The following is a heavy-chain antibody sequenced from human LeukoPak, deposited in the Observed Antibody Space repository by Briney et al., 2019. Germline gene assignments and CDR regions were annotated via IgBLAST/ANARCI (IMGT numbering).Heavy chain of an antibody. J-gene: IGHJ4*02. D-gene: IGHD4-17*01. V-gene: IGHV3-7*02. CDR3: ARLTYGY. CDR2: INLDGSEK. Sequence: PGGSLRLSCAASGFTFNSYWMSWVRQAPGKGLEWLATINLDGSEKYYVDSVKGRFTISRANAKNSLYLQMNSLRDEDTAVYYCARLTYGYWGQGTLVSVSS. CDR1: GFTFNSYW.